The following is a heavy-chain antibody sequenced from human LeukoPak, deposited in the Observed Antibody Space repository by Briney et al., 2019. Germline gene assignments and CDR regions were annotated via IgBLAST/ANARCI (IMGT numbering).Heavy chain of an antibody. CDR3: ARRTVTRDWYFDL. V-gene: IGHV3-23*01. CDR2: ISGSGGST. Sequence: GGSLRLSCAASGFTFSSYAMSWVRQAPGKGLEWVSAISGSGGSTYYADSVKGRFTISRDNPKNTLYMQMNSLRAEDTAVYYCARRTVTRDWYFDLWGRGTLVTVSS. J-gene: IGHJ2*01. D-gene: IGHD4-17*01. CDR1: GFTFSSYA.